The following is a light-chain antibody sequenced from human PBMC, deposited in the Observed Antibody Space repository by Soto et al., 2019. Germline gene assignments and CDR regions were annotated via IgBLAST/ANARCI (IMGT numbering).Light chain of an antibody. V-gene: IGKV3-20*01. CDR2: DAS. CDR3: QQYGRSPGLIT. CDR1: QSVSSNY. J-gene: IGKJ3*01. Sequence: EIVLTQSPGTRSLSPGERATLSCRASQSVSSNYLAWYQQKPGQAPRLLIYDASIRATGIPDRFSGSGSGTDFTLTISRLEPEDFAVYYCQQYGRSPGLITFGPGPKVDI.